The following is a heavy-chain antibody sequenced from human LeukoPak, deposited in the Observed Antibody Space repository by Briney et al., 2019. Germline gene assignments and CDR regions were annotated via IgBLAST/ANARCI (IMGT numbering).Heavy chain of an antibody. Sequence: SETLSLTCTVSGVSISSYYWSWIRQPPGKGLEWIGYIYYSGSTNYNPSLKSRVTISVDTSKNQFSLKLSSVTAADTAVYYCARDVSKSYVPTGWFDPWGQGTLVTVSS. J-gene: IGHJ5*02. CDR2: IYYSGST. V-gene: IGHV4-59*12. CDR3: ARDVSKSYVPTGWFDP. CDR1: GVSISSYY. D-gene: IGHD3-10*01.